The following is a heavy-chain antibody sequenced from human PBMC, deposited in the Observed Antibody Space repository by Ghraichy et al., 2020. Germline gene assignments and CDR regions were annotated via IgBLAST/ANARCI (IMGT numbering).Heavy chain of an antibody. J-gene: IGHJ5*02. D-gene: IGHD3-3*01. CDR2: IYYSGST. Sequence: SETLSLTCTVSGGSISSSSYYWGWIRQPPGKGLEWIGSIYYSGSTYYNPSLKSRVTISVDTSKNQFSLKLSSVTAADTAVYYCARLEWLFEESNSWFDPWGQGTLVTVSS. V-gene: IGHV4-39*01. CDR1: GGSISSSSYY. CDR3: ARLEWLFEESNSWFDP.